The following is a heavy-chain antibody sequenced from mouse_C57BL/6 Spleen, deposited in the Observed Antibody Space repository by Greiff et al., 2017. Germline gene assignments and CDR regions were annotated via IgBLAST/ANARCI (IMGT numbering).Heavy chain of an antibody. J-gene: IGHJ2*01. CDR2: ISYAGSN. CDR3: AREGVD. CDR1: GYSITSGYY. Sequence: DVQLQESGPGLVKPSQSLSLTCSVTGYSITSGYYWNWLRQFPGNKLEWMGYISYAGSNNYNPSLKNRISITRDPSKNQFFLKLNSVTTEYTATDYCAREGVDWGQGTTLTVSS. V-gene: IGHV3-6*01. D-gene: IGHD1-1*02.